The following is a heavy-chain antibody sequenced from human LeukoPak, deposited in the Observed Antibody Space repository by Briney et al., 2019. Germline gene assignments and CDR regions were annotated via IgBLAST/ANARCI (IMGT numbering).Heavy chain of an antibody. CDR1: GFTLSSYA. D-gene: IGHD3-10*01. Sequence: GGSLRLSCAASGFTLSSYAMSWVRQAPGKGLDWVSSISASGGSTNYADSVKGRFTISRDNSKNTVYLQMNSLRDEDTAVYYCAKVMKGSERLTMVRGVIIKTAGLYYMDVWGKGTTVTVSS. J-gene: IGHJ6*03. CDR2: ISASGGST. V-gene: IGHV3-23*01. CDR3: AKVMKGSERLTMVRGVIIKTAGLYYMDV.